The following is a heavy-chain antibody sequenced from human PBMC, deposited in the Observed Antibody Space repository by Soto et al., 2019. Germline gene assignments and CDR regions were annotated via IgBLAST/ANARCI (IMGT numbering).Heavy chain of an antibody. CDR2: IYSDGST. V-gene: IGHV3-53*01. CDR3: ARQTDDGYCTTNNCPFDF. CDR1: GFTVTSHY. J-gene: IGHJ4*02. D-gene: IGHD2-8*01. Sequence: GGSLRLSCAASGFTVTSHYMHWVRQAPGKGLEWVSVIYSDGSTFYADSVKGRFSISRDNSNNMLFLQTNSLRAEDTAVYYCARQTDDGYCTTNNCPFDFWGQGTQVTVSS.